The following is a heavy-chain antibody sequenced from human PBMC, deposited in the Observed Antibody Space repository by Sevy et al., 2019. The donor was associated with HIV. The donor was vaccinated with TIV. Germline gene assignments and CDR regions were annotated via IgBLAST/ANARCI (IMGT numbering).Heavy chain of an antibody. Sequence: ASVKVSCKASGGTFSSYGISWVRQAPGQGLEWMGGIIPILGTVNYAQKFRVRVTITAEESTKTAYMELSGLRSEDTAVYYWARGGGNGWYYFDYWGQETLVTVSS. J-gene: IGHJ4*02. CDR1: GGTFSSYG. CDR2: IIPILGTV. D-gene: IGHD6-19*01. V-gene: IGHV1-69*13. CDR3: ARGGGNGWYYFDY.